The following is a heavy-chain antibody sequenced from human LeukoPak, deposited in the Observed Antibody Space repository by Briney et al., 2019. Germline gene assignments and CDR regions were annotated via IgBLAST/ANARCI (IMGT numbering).Heavy chain of an antibody. CDR2: IRYEGSNK. D-gene: IGHD3-16*02. J-gene: IGHJ4*02. Sequence: GGSLRLFCAASGFTFSSYGMHWVRQAPGKGLEWVAFIRYEGSNKYYADSVKGRFTISRDNSKNTLYLQMNSLRAEDTAVYYCAKGTLREDYVWGSYRSPPALGYWGQGTLVTVSS. V-gene: IGHV3-30*02. CDR1: GFTFSSYG. CDR3: AKGTLREDYVWGSYRSPPALGY.